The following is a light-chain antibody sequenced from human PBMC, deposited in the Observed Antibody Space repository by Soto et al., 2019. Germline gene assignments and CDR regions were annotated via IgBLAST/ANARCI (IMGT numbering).Light chain of an antibody. J-gene: IGLJ1*01. Sequence: QSVLAQPPSVSGAPGQRVTISCSGSSSNLGAGYDVQWYRQFPGTAPKLLIYANSVRPSGVPDRFSGSKSGTSDSLAITGLQAEDEADYYCQSYDSSLIVSKVFGPGTKVTVL. CDR1: SSNLGAGYD. CDR2: ANS. CDR3: QSYDSSLIVSKV. V-gene: IGLV1-40*01.